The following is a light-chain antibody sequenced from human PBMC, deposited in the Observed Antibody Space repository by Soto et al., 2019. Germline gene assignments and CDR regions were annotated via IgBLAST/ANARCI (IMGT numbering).Light chain of an antibody. Sequence: QSALTQPASVSGSPGQSITISCTGTINDVGAYNYVSWYQQHPGSAPQLILFDVNNRPSGTSNRFSGSKSGHTAYLTISALQSDDEAIYHCSSYTSSYTLVFGSGTKVTVL. J-gene: IGLJ1*01. V-gene: IGLV2-14*01. CDR3: SSYTSSYTLV. CDR2: DVN. CDR1: INDVGAYNY.